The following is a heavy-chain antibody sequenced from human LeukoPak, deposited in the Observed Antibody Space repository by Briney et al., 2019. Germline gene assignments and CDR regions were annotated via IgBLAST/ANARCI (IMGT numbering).Heavy chain of an antibody. CDR3: ARGPRYGDYWFDP. D-gene: IGHD4-17*01. CDR1: GFTFSSYG. CDR2: ISGSGGST. J-gene: IGHJ5*02. Sequence: GGSLRLSCAASGFTFSSYGMSWVRQAPGKGLEWVSAISGSGGSTYYADSVKGRFTISRDNSKNTLYLQMNSLRAEDTAVYYCARGPRYGDYWFDPWGQGTLVTVSS. V-gene: IGHV3-23*01.